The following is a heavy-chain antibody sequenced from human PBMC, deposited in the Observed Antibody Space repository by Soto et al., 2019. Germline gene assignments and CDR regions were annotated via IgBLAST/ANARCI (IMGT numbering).Heavy chain of an antibody. J-gene: IGHJ4*02. Sequence: GASVKVSCKASGYTFTNYGISWVRQAPGQGLEWMGWISAYNGNTNYAQNLQGRVTMTTETSTSTVYMELGSLRSDDTAVYYCARLKQQWLVSPFDYWGQGTLVTVSS. CDR3: ARLKQQWLVSPFDY. CDR1: GYTFTNYG. D-gene: IGHD6-19*01. CDR2: ISAYNGNT. V-gene: IGHV1-18*01.